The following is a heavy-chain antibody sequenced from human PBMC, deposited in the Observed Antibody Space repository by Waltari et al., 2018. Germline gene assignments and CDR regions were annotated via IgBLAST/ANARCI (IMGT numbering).Heavy chain of an antibody. CDR3: ARHTSWSFDY. D-gene: IGHD2-2*01. Sequence: EVQLVESGGGLVQPGVSLRLSLAASGFHFSTYWMTWVRQVPGKGLEWVANINEDERTKHYVDSVKGRFTISRDNTKNSLYLQMNNLRAEDTAVYYCARHTSWSFDYWGQGSLVTVSS. CDR1: GFHFSTYW. V-gene: IGHV3-7*01. CDR2: INEDERTK. J-gene: IGHJ4*02.